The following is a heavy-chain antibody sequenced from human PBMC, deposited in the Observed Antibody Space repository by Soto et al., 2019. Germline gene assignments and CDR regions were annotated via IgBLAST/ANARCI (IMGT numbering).Heavy chain of an antibody. V-gene: IGHV3-21*01. D-gene: IGHD3-10*01. CDR1: GFTFSTYN. CDR3: ARGTYYASGSYGRPVVV. Sequence: GGSLRLSCAASGFTFSTYNMNWVRQAPGKGLEWVSSISSTGSYIYYADSVKGRFTISRDNAKNSLYLQMNSLRAGDTAVYYCARGTYYASGSYGRPVVVSVPATTVTVSS. CDR2: ISSTGSYI. J-gene: IGHJ6*02.